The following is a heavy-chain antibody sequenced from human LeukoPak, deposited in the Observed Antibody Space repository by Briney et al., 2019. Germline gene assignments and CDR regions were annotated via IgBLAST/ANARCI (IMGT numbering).Heavy chain of an antibody. D-gene: IGHD3-10*01. Sequence: SETLSLICTVSGGSISGGSYYWSWIRQPAGKGLEWIGRMYIRGSTDYNPSLKSRVTISVDTSKNQFSLKLNSVTAADTAVYYCARIGYGSGSPTNLWGQGTLVTVSS. CDR1: GGSISGGSYY. CDR3: ARIGYGSGSPTNL. V-gene: IGHV4-61*02. J-gene: IGHJ5*02. CDR2: MYIRGST.